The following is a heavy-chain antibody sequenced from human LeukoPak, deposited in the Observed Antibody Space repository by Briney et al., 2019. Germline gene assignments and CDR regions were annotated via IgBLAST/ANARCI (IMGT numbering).Heavy chain of an antibody. CDR3: ARGEGAKQSRGVAAGK. D-gene: IGHD2-15*01. Sequence: PSETLSLTCTVSGGSISSYYWSWLRQPPGKGLEWIGYIYYSGSTNYNPSLKSRVTISVDTSKNQFSLKLSSVTAADTAVYYCARGEGAKQSRGVAAGKWGQGTLVTVSS. CDR2: IYYSGST. J-gene: IGHJ4*02. V-gene: IGHV4-59*01. CDR1: GGSISSYY.